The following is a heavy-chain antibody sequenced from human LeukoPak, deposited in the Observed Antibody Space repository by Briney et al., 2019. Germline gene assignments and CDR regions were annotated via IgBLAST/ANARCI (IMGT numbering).Heavy chain of an antibody. D-gene: IGHD6-6*01. CDR3: AIVPKTGMPAIT. J-gene: IGHJ5*02. V-gene: IGHV1-69*13. CDR1: GGSINNYG. Sequence: SVKVSCKTSGGSINNYGINWVRQAPGQGLEWMGMIIPLLTRPKYAKKFRGRVTITADESADTAYMEVSRLTSEDTAVFFCAIVPKTGMPAITWGPGTLVSVSS. CDR2: IIPLLTRP.